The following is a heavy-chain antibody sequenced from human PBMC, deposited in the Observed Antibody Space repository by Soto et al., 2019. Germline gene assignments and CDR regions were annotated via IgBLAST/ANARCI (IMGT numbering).Heavy chain of an antibody. V-gene: IGHV3-30-3*01. D-gene: IGHD6-19*01. J-gene: IGHJ6*02. Sequence: GGSLRLSCAASGFTFSSYAMHWVRQAPGKGLEWVAVISYDGSNKYYADSVKGRFTISRDNSKNTLYLQMNSLRAEDTAVYYCARGASSSGWYGMDVWGQGTTVTVSS. CDR3: ARGASSSGWYGMDV. CDR2: ISYDGSNK. CDR1: GFTFSSYA.